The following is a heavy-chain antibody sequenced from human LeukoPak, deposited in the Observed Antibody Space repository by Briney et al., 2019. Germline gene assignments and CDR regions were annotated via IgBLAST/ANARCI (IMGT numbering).Heavy chain of an antibody. V-gene: IGHV1-46*01. Sequence: ASVKASCKTSGYTFTSYNLHWVRQAPGQRLEWMGIIKPSGDNTHYAQKFQGRFTMTSDTSTSSVYMELSSLISADTAVYYCARVRDGYNDAYDIWGQGTMVTVTS. J-gene: IGHJ3*02. CDR2: IKPSGDNT. CDR3: ARVRDGYNDAYDI. CDR1: GYTFTSYN. D-gene: IGHD5-24*01.